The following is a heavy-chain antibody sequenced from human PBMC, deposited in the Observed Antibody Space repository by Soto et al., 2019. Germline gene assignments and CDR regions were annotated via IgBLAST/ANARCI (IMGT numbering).Heavy chain of an antibody. CDR1: GLTISGKKY. J-gene: IGHJ3*01. V-gene: IGHV3-53*01. Sequence: DVQLVESGGGLIQPGESLRLSCAAFGLTISGKKYVAWVRQAPGKGLEWVSALYDVDGSSYADSVTGRFTTSSDSSKTTVYLQMNDLRPDDTAVYYCATWHEREHAFDVWGQGTTVTISS. CDR2: LYDVDGS. D-gene: IGHD1-1*01. CDR3: ATWHEREHAFDV.